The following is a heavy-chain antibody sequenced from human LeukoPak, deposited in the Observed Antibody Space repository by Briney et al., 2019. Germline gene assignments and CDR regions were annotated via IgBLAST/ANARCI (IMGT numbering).Heavy chain of an antibody. D-gene: IGHD6-13*01. CDR2: ISSSSSYI. CDR1: GFTFSSYS. J-gene: IGHJ4*02. CDR3: ARTPGIAAAGTIDY. Sequence: GGSLRLSCAASGFTFSSYSMNWVRQAPGKGLEWVSSISSSSSYIYYADSVKGRFTISRDNAKNSLYLQMSSLRAEDTAVYYCARTPGIAAAGTIDYWGQGTLVTVSS. V-gene: IGHV3-21*01.